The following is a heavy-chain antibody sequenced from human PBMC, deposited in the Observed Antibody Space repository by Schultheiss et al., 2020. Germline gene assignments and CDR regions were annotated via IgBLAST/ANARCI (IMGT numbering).Heavy chain of an antibody. V-gene: IGHV4-34*01. Sequence: SETLSLTCAVYGGSFSGYYWSWIRQPPGKGLEWIGSIYYSGSTYYNPSLKSRVTISVDTSKNQFSLKLSSVTAADTAVYYCARAGSNSGTYSGCDSWGQGTLVTVSS. CDR1: GGSFSGYY. J-gene: IGHJ4*02. CDR2: IYYSGST. CDR3: ARAGSNSGTYSGCDS. D-gene: IGHD1-26*01.